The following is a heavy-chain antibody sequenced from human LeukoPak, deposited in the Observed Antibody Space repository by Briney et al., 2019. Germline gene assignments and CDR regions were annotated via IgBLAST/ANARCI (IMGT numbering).Heavy chain of an antibody. CDR3: AREPDY. CDR1: GGSISSGDYS. V-gene: IGHV4-61*08. CDR2: IYYSGST. J-gene: IGHJ4*02. Sequence: MSSETLSLTCTVSGGSISSGDYSWSWIRQPPGKGLEWIGYIYYSGSTNYNPSLKSRVTMSVDTSKNQFSLKLSSVTAADTAVYYCAREPDYWGQGTLVTVSS.